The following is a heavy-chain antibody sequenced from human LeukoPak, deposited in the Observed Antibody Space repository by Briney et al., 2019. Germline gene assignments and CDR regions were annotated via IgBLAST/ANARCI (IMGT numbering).Heavy chain of an antibody. CDR3: TKYVGSGSGTHQSY. V-gene: IGHV3-23*01. J-gene: IGHJ4*02. D-gene: IGHD3-10*01. CDR1: GFTFSSYA. CDR2: ISGSGGST. Sequence: PGGSLRLSCAASGFTFSSYAMSWVRQAPGKGLEWVSAISGSGGSTYYADSVKGRFTISRDNCKNTLYLQMHSLRAEDTAVYYCTKYVGSGSGTHQSYWGQGTLVTGSS.